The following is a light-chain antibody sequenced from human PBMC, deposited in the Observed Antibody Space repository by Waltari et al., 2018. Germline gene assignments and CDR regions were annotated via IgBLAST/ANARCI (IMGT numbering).Light chain of an antibody. CDR2: AAS. V-gene: IGKV1-8*01. CDR1: QGISSY. CDR3: QQYYSYLT. Sequence: AIRITQSPSSLSASTGDRVTITCRASQGISSYLAWYQQKPGKAPNLLIYAASTLQSGVPSRFSGSGSGTDFTLTVSCLRSEEFATYYCQQYYSYLTFGQGTKLEIK. J-gene: IGKJ2*01.